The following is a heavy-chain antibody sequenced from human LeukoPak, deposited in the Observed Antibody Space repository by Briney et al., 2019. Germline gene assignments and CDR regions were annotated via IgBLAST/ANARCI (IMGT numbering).Heavy chain of an antibody. Sequence: ASVKVSCKTSGGTFSSYAIIWVRQAPGQGLEWMGGIIPILGTANYAQKFQGRVTITTDESTSTAYMELRSLRSEDTAVYYCASTPLYYYYYMDVWGLGTTVTVSS. V-gene: IGHV1-69*05. CDR1: GGTFSSYA. CDR2: IIPILGTA. J-gene: IGHJ6*03. CDR3: ASTPLYYYYYMDV.